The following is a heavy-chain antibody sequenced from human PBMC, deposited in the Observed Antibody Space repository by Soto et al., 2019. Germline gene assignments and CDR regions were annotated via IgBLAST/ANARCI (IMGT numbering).Heavy chain of an antibody. CDR1: GGSISSYY. J-gene: IGHJ4*02. CDR3: ASAGYSGYDLDY. CDR2: IYYSGST. V-gene: IGHV4-59*01. D-gene: IGHD5-12*01. Sequence: QVQLQESGPGLVKPSETLSLTCTVSGGSISSYYWSWIRQPPGKGLEWIGYIYYSGSTNYNPSLKSRVTISVDTSKNQFSLKLSSVTAADKAVYYCASAGYSGYDLDYWGQVTLVTVAS.